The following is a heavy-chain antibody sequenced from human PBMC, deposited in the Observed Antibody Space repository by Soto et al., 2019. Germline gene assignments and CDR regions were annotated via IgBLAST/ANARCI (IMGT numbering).Heavy chain of an antibody. V-gene: IGHV3-23*01. CDR1: GFTCSTYA. Sequence: EGQLWESGGGLVQPGGSLRLSCAAPGFTCSTYAIIWVRQAAGNALEWVSGLYRRGRGLPYADSVKGRFTIYRDNSAYSVYLQMNNLRVVDTAGYYCAKDAISGDGVWLAHDWGQGTVVTASS. D-gene: IGHD4-17*01. J-gene: IGHJ4*02. CDR3: AKDAISGDGVWLAHD. CDR2: LYRRGRGL.